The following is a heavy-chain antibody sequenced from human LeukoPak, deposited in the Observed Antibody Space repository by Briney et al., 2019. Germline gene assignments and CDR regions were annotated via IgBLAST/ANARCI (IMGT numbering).Heavy chain of an antibody. CDR2: ISAYNGNT. J-gene: IGHJ4*02. CDR1: GYTFTSYG. Sequence: ASVKVSCKASGYTFTSYGISWVRQAPGQGLEWMGWISAYNGNTNYAQKLQGRVTMTTVTSTSTAYMELRSLRSDDTAVYYCARIPAGIVGATMYFDYWGQETLVTVSS. D-gene: IGHD1-26*01. V-gene: IGHV1-18*01. CDR3: ARIPAGIVGATMYFDY.